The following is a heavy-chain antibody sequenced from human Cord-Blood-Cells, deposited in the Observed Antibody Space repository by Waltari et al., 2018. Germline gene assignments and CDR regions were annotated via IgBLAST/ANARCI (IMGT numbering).Heavy chain of an antibody. D-gene: IGHD6-13*01. CDR1: GGTFSSYA. CDR3: ARVQREQQLSTYWYFDL. J-gene: IGHJ2*01. V-gene: IGHV1-69*01. Sequence: VKVSCKASGGTFSSYAISWVRQAPGQGLEWMGGMIPIFGTANYAQKFQGRVTITADESTSTAYMELSRLRSEDTAVYYWARVQREQQLSTYWYFDLWGRGTLVTVSS. CDR2: MIPIFGTA.